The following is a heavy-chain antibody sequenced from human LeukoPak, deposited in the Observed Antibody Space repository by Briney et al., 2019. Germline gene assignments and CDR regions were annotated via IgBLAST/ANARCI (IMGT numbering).Heavy chain of an antibody. J-gene: IGHJ4*02. CDR1: GGSFSGYY. CDR2: INHSGST. D-gene: IGHD3-10*01. V-gene: IGHV4-34*01. Sequence: SETLSLTCAVYGGSFSGYYWSWIRQPPGKGLEWIGEINHSGSTKYNPSLKSRVTISVDTSKNQFSLKLSSVTAADTAVYYCARRRNYGSGSYYSNLAPYFDYWGQGTLVTVSS. CDR3: ARRRNYGSGSYYSNLAPYFDY.